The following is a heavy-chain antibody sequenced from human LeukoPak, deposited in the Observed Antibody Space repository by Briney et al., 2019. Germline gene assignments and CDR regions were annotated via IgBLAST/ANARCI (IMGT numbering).Heavy chain of an antibody. CDR3: ASTRTSGSYSQFDY. CDR2: IIPIFSTA. V-gene: IGHV1-69*01. J-gene: IGHJ4*02. D-gene: IGHD1-26*01. CDR1: GGTFSSYA. Sequence: ASVKVSCKASGGTFSSYAISWVRQAPGQGLEWMGGIIPIFSTANYAQKFQGRVTITADESTSTAYMELSSLRSEDTAVYYCASTRTSGSYSQFDYWAREPWSPSPQ.